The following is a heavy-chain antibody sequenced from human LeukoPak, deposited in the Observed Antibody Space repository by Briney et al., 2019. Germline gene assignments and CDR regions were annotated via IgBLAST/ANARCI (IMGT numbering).Heavy chain of an antibody. CDR3: AREYSSGWSRHFDY. Sequence: SVKVSCAASGGTFSSYAISWVRQAPGQGLEWMGGIIPIFGTANYAQKFQGRVTITADESTSTAYMELSSLRSEDTAVYYCAREYSSGWSRHFDYWGQGTLVTVSS. J-gene: IGHJ4*02. V-gene: IGHV1-69*13. CDR1: GGTFSSYA. D-gene: IGHD6-19*01. CDR2: IIPIFGTA.